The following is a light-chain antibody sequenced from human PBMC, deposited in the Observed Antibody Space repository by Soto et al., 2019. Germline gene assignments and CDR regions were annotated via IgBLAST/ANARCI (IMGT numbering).Light chain of an antibody. Sequence: QAVVTQEPSLTVSPGGTVTLTCASSTGAVTSGYYPSWFQQQPGQALRALIYSTSNKHPWTPARFSGSLLGDKAALTLSSVQPEYEDEYYCLLYYGGAQNVVFGGGTKVTVL. CDR3: LLYYGGAQNVV. CDR1: TGAVTSGYY. V-gene: IGLV7-43*01. J-gene: IGLJ2*01. CDR2: STS.